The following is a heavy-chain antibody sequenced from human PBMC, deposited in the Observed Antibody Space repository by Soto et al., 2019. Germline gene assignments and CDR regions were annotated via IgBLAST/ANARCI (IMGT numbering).Heavy chain of an antibody. CDR1: GGTFSSYA. V-gene: IGHV1-69*13. J-gene: IGHJ4*02. Sequence: ASVKVSCKASGGTFSSYAISWVRQAPGQGLEWMGGIIPIFGTANYAQKFQGRVTITADESTSTAYMELSSLRSEDTAVYYCARVEPGMSGYSSGGSCYYFDYWGQGTLVTVSS. CDR2: IIPIFGTA. CDR3: ARVEPGMSGYSSGGSCYYFDY. D-gene: IGHD2-15*01.